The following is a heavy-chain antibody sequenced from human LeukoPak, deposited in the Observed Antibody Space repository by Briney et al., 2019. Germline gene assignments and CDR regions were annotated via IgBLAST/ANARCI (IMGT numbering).Heavy chain of an antibody. V-gene: IGHV4-59*12. D-gene: IGHD3-22*01. J-gene: IGHJ4*02. CDR1: GGSISSYY. CDR3: AREHNDTSGYYYYFDY. Sequence: SETLSLTCTVSGGSISSYYWSWIRQPPGKGLEWIAYIYYSGSANYNPSLKSRVTISVDTSKNQVYLKLSSETAADTAVYYCAREHNDTSGYYYYFDYWGQETLVTVSS. CDR2: IYYSGSA.